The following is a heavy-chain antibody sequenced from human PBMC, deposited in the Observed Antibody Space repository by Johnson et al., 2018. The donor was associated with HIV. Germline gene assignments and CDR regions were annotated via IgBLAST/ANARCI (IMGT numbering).Heavy chain of an antibody. CDR2: IKQDGSEK. CDR1: GFTFSSYW. D-gene: IGHD3-22*01. V-gene: IGHV3-7*01. Sequence: VQLVESGGGLVQPGGSLRLSCAASGFTFSSYWMSWVRQAPGTGLEWVANIKQDGSEKYYVDSVKGRVTISSANAKKSLYLHMNSLRDEDTAVYYCAGANYYENGGQGTIVTVSS. CDR3: AGANYYEN. J-gene: IGHJ3*01.